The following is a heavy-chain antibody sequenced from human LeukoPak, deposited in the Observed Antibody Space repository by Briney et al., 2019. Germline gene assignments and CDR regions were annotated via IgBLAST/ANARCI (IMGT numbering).Heavy chain of an antibody. D-gene: IGHD2-15*01. Sequence: SGGSLRLSCVGSGFTFSDAWMSWVRQAPGKGLEWVGRIKSKSDGGTIDYAAPVKSRFTISRDDSRNTLYLQMNSLKTEDTAVYYCTTRRQDGWWGQGTLVTVS. J-gene: IGHJ4*02. CDR2: IKSKSDGGTI. V-gene: IGHV3-15*01. CDR1: GFTFSDAW. CDR3: TTRRQDGW.